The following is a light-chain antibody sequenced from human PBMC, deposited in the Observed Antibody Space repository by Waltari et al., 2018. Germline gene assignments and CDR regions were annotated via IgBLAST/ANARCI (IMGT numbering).Light chain of an antibody. CDR3: QQYNNWPPVT. V-gene: IGKV3-15*01. CDR1: QSVSSN. Sequence: EIVMTQSPATLSVSPGERATLPSRASQSVSSNLAWYQQKPGRAPRLLIYGASTRATGIPARFSGSGSGTEFTLTISSLQSEDFAVYYCQQYNNWPPVTFGGGTKVEIK. CDR2: GAS. J-gene: IGKJ4*01.